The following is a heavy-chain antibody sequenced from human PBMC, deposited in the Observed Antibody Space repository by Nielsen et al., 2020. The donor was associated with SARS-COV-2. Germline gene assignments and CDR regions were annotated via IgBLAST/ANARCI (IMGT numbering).Heavy chain of an antibody. CDR3: ARGGGITYALDY. D-gene: IGHD3-10*01. CDR1: GFTFSSYW. J-gene: IGHJ4*02. V-gene: IGHV3-7*05. Sequence: GGSLRLSCAAYGFTFSSYWMSWVRQAPGKGLEWVANIKQDGSEKYYVDSVKGRFTISRDNAKNSLYLQMNSLRAEDTAVYYCARGGGITYALDYWGQGTLVTVSS. CDR2: IKQDGSEK.